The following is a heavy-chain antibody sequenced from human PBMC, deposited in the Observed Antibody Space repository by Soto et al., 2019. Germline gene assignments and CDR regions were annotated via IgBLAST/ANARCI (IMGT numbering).Heavy chain of an antibody. J-gene: IGHJ6*02. Sequence: GGSLRLSCAASGFTFSSYAMHWVRQAPGKGLEWVAVISYDGSNKYYADSVKGRFTISRDNSKNTLYLQMNSLRAEDTAVYYCAGDTSRRMVLLSYYYGMDVWGQGTTVTVSS. CDR3: AGDTSRRMVLLSYYYGMDV. CDR2: ISYDGSNK. V-gene: IGHV3-30-3*01. CDR1: GFTFSSYA. D-gene: IGHD2-2*01.